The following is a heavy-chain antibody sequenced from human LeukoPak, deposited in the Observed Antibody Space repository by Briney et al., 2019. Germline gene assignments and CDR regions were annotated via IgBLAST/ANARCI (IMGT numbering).Heavy chain of an antibody. J-gene: IGHJ6*03. CDR3: TTLRGGGWYPIYYAYHYMDV. V-gene: IGHV3-48*01. CDR2: ISSSSSTI. Sequence: GGSLRLSCAASGFTFSSYSMNWVRQAPGKGLEWVSYISSSSSTIYYADSVKGRFTISRDNAKNSLYLQLNSLRAEDTAVYYCTTLRGGGWYPIYYAYHYMDVWGKGTTVTVSS. D-gene: IGHD6-19*01. CDR1: GFTFSSYS.